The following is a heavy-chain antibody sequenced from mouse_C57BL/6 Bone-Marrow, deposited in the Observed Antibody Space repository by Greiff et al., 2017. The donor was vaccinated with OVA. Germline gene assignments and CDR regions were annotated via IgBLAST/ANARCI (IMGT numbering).Heavy chain of an antibody. Sequence: EVKLVESGGGLVKPGGSLKLSCAASGFTFSDYGMHWVRQAPEKGLEWVAYISSGSSTIYYADTVKGRFTISRDNAKNTLFLQMTSLRSEDTAMYYCATGNWGFSAWFAYWGQGTLVTVSA. D-gene: IGHD4-1*01. J-gene: IGHJ3*01. CDR3: ATGNWGFSAWFAY. CDR1: GFTFSDYG. CDR2: ISSGSSTI. V-gene: IGHV5-17*01.